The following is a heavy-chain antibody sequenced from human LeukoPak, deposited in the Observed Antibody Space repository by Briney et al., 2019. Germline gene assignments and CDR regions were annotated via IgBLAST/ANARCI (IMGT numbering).Heavy chain of an antibody. Sequence: PSETLSLTCTVSGGSISSYYWGWIRQPPGKGLEWIGSIYYSGSTYYNPSLKSRVTISVDTSKNQFSLKLSSVTAADTAVYYCARRNYYYDSSGYYYFDYWGQGTLVTVSS. CDR2: IYYSGST. D-gene: IGHD3-22*01. V-gene: IGHV4-39*01. CDR1: GGSISSYY. J-gene: IGHJ4*02. CDR3: ARRNYYYDSSGYYYFDY.